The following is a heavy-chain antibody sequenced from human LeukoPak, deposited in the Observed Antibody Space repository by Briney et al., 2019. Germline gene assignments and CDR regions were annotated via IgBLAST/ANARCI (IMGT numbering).Heavy chain of an antibody. J-gene: IGHJ5*02. CDR3: ARRAHYFDSGSYYTGSYNWFDP. D-gene: IGHD3-10*01. CDR1: GYSFTNYW. CDR2: IYPGDSDT. V-gene: IGHV5-51*01. Sequence: GESLKISCKTSGYSFTNYWIGWVRQMPGKGLEWMGIIYPGDSDTRYSPSLQGQVTMSVDKSMSAAYLQWSSLKVSDTAMYYCARRAHYFDSGSYYTGSYNWFDPWGQGTLVTVSS.